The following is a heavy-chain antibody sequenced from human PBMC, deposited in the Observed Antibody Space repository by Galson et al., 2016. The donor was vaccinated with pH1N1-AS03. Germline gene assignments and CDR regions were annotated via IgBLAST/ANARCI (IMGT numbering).Heavy chain of an antibody. CDR3: AREPWGSTQGEY. CDR2: IYGGGDT. Sequence: SLRLSCAASGFTINNNYMSWVRQAPGKGLEWVSVIYGGGDTFYADSVKGRLTISRDNSKNTVYLQMNSLRVEDTAVYYCAREPWGSTQGEYWGQGTLVTVSS. CDR1: GFTINNNY. V-gene: IGHV3-53*01. D-gene: IGHD3-16*01. J-gene: IGHJ4*02.